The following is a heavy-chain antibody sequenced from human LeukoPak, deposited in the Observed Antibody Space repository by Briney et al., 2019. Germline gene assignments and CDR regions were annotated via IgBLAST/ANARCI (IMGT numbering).Heavy chain of an antibody. D-gene: IGHD3-3*01. J-gene: IGHJ6*02. Sequence: ASVKVPCKASGYTFTSYDINWVRQATGQGLEWMGWMNPNSGNTGYAQKFQGRVTMTRNTSISTAYMELSSLRSEDTAVYYCASPTLEWLFDGMDVWGQGTTDTVSS. V-gene: IGHV1-8*01. CDR2: MNPNSGNT. CDR1: GYTFTSYD. CDR3: ASPTLEWLFDGMDV.